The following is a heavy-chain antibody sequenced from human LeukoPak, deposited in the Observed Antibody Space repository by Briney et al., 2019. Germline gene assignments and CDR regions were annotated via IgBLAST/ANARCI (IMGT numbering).Heavy chain of an antibody. CDR2: IYYTGST. V-gene: IGHV4-39*07. Sequence: PSETLSLTCTVSRGSVSGSTYYWSWVRQPPGKGLEWIASIYYTGSTYYNPSLKSRVTISLDMSKNEFFLTMTSVTAADTAVYFCTAEKNGSPHYWGQGTQVTVSS. D-gene: IGHD2-8*01. CDR1: RGSVSGSTYY. J-gene: IGHJ4*02. CDR3: TAEKNGSPHY.